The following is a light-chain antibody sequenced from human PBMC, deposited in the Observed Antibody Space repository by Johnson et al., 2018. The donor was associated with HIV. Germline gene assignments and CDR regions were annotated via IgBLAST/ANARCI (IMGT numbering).Light chain of an antibody. V-gene: IGLV1-51*02. CDR1: SSNIGNNY. J-gene: IGLJ1*01. CDR2: ENN. CDR3: GTWDSSLSAAFYV. Sequence: QSVLTQPPSVSAAPGQKVTISCSGSSSNIGNNYVSWYQQLPGTAPKLLIYENNKRPSGIPDRFSGSKSGTSATLGITGLQTGDEADYYCGTWDSSLSAAFYVFGTGTNVTVL.